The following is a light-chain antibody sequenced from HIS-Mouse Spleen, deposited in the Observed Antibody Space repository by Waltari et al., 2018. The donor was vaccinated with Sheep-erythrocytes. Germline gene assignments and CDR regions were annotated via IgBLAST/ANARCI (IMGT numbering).Light chain of an antibody. CDR3: CSYAGSSTWV. CDR2: EGS. Sequence: QSALTQPASVSGSPGRSITISCTGTSSDVGSYNLVPWYQQHPGKAPKPMIYEGSKRPSGVSNRFSGSKSGNTASLTISGLQAEDEADYYCCSYAGSSTWVFGGGTKLTVL. J-gene: IGLJ3*02. CDR1: SSDVGSYNL. V-gene: IGLV2-23*01.